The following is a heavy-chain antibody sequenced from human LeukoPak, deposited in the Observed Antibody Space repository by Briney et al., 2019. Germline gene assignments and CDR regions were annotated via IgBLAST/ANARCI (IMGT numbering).Heavy chain of an antibody. CDR3: ARDRYCSGGSCYWTRDFDY. CDR2: ISSSGSTI. D-gene: IGHD2-15*01. V-gene: IGHV3-11*04. CDR1: GFTFSDYY. J-gene: IGHJ4*02. Sequence: NPWGSLRLSCAASGFTFSDYYMSWIRQAPGKGLEWVSYISSSGSTIYYADSVKGRFTISRDKAKNSLYMQMNSLRAEDTAVYYCARDRYCSGGSCYWTRDFDYWGQGTLVTVSS.